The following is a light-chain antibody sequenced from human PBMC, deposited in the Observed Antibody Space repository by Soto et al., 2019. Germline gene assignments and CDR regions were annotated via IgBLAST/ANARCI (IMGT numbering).Light chain of an antibody. J-gene: IGLJ1*01. V-gene: IGLV2-23*01. CDR3: CSYAGSGTDNYV. Sequence: QSALTQPASVSGSPGQSITISCTGTSSDIGTYNLVSWYQHYPGKAPKLMIYEGIKRPSGVSNRFSGSKSGNTAFLTISGLQAEDEADYYCCSYAGSGTDNYVFGSGTNVTGL. CDR2: EGI. CDR1: SSDIGTYNL.